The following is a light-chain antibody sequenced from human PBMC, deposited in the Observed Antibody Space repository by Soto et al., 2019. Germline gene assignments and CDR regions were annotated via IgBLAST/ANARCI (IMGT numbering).Light chain of an antibody. J-gene: IGLJ2*01. CDR3: SSYTTSATLV. CDR1: SSDVGDYNS. CDR2: AVT. V-gene: IGLV2-14*01. Sequence: QSALTQPASVSGSPGQSITISCTGTSSDVGDYNSVSWYQQFPGKAPKLILYAVTNRPSGVSNRFSGSKSGNTASLTISGLQAEDEADYFCSSYTTSATLVFGVGTKLTVL.